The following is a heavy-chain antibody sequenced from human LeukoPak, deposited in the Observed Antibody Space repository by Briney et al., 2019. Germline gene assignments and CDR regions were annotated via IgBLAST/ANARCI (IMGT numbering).Heavy chain of an antibody. CDR2: MYHSGSA. D-gene: IGHD6-19*01. CDR3: ASARDFGWEGIWN. V-gene: IGHV4-59*08. J-gene: IGHJ4*02. Sequence: SETLSLTCSVSGGSFSSFYWSWIRQPPGKGPEWIGSMYHSGSANYNPSLKSRVTISVDTSKNQFSLKLSSVTAADTAVYYCASARDFGWEGIWNWGQGTLVTVSS. CDR1: GGSFSSFY.